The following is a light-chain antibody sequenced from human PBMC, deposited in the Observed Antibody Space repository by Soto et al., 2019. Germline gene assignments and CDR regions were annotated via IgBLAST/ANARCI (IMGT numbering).Light chain of an antibody. CDR1: SSDVGGYKY. Sequence: QSALTQPASVSGSPGQSITISCTGTSSDVGGYKYVSWYQQHPGKAPKLMIYDVSDRPSGISDRFSGSKSSNTASLTISGLQAEDEADYYCSSYTGTSTLYVFGTGTKLTVL. J-gene: IGLJ1*01. CDR3: SSYTGTSTLYV. V-gene: IGLV2-14*01. CDR2: DVS.